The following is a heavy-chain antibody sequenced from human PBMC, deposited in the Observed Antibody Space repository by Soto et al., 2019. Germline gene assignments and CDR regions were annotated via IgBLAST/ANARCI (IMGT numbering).Heavy chain of an antibody. Sequence: GESLKISCKGSGYSFTSYWIGWVRQMPGKGLEWMGIIYPGDSDTRYSPSFQGQVTISADKSISTAYLQWSSLKASDTAMYYCARSKAYDFWSGYNWFDPWGQGTLVTLSS. CDR3: ARSKAYDFWSGYNWFDP. V-gene: IGHV5-51*01. D-gene: IGHD3-3*01. CDR1: GYSFTSYW. CDR2: IYPGDSDT. J-gene: IGHJ5*02.